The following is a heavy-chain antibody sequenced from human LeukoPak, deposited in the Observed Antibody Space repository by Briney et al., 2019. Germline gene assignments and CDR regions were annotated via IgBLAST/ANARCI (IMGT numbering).Heavy chain of an antibody. CDR3: ARLVEMATIFSYYYGMDV. J-gene: IGHJ6*02. CDR2: INHSGST. CDR1: GGSFSGYY. D-gene: IGHD5-12*01. Sequence: SETLSLTCAVYGGSFSGYYWSWIRQPPGKGLEWIGEINHSGSTNYNPSLKSRVTISVDTSENQFSLKLSSVTAADTAVYYCARLVEMATIFSYYYGMDVWGQGTTVTVSS. V-gene: IGHV4-34*01.